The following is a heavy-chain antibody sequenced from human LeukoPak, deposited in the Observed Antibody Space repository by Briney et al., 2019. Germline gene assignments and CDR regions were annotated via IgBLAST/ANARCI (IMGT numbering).Heavy chain of an antibody. J-gene: IGHJ5*02. CDR3: AKIRGSSWYGTS. Sequence: PGGSLRLSCAASGFTFSSYAMSWVRQAPGKGLECVSAISGSGGSTYYADSVKGRFTISRDNSKNTLYLQMNSLRAEDTAVYYCAKIRGSSWYGTSWGQGTLVTVSS. D-gene: IGHD6-13*01. CDR1: GFTFSSYA. V-gene: IGHV3-23*01. CDR2: ISGSGGST.